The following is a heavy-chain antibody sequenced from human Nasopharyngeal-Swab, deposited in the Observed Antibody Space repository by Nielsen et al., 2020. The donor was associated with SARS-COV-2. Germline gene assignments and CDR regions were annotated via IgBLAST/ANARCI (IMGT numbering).Heavy chain of an antibody. V-gene: IGHV3-30*03. Sequence: GGSLRLSCAASGFTFSSYGMHWVRQAPGKGLEWVAVISYDGSNKYYADSVKGRFTISRDNAKNSLYLQMNSLRDEDTAVYYCTSTKYDINWGQGTLVTVSS. CDR2: ISYDGSNK. CDR3: TSTKYDIN. CDR1: GFTFSSYG. J-gene: IGHJ1*01. D-gene: IGHD3-9*01.